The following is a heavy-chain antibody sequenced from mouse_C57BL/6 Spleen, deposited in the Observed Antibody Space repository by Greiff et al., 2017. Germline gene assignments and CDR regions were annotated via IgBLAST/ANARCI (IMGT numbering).Heavy chain of an antibody. CDR1: GYTFTSYW. CDR3: ARARGLRGYFDV. CDR2: IYPSDSET. D-gene: IGHD2-4*01. J-gene: IGHJ1*03. Sequence: QVHVKQPGAELVRPGSSVKLSCKASGYTFTSYWMDWVKQRPGQGLEWIGNIYPSDSETHYNQKFKDKATLTVDKSSSTAYMQLSSLTSEDSAVYYCARARGLRGYFDVWGTGTTVTVSS. V-gene: IGHV1-61*01.